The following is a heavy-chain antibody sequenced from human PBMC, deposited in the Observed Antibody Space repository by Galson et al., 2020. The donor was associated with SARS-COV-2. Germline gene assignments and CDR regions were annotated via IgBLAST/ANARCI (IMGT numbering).Heavy chain of an antibody. Sequence: GGSLRLSCAVAGFPFNSYTMSWVRQAPGKGLEWVSSISSSSEYIYSADSLKGRFTISRDNAKNSLYLQMNSLRAEDTAVYYCVREASWAMFGMDVWGQGTAVTVSS. CDR3: VREASWAMFGMDV. D-gene: IGHD1-26*01. CDR1: GFPFNSYT. CDR2: ISSSSEYI. J-gene: IGHJ6*02. V-gene: IGHV3-21*01.